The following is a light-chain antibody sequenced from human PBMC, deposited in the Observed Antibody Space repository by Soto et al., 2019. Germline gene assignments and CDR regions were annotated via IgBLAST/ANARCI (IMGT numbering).Light chain of an antibody. CDR1: SSDVGGYNY. J-gene: IGLJ2*01. CDR2: DVS. CDR3: SSYSSSSTLV. V-gene: IGLV2-14*01. Sequence: QSALTQPASVSGSPGQSITISCTGTSSDVGGYNYVSWYQQHPGKAPKLMIYDVSNRPSGVSNRFSGSKSGNTASLTISGXQXEXXADYYCSSYSSSSTLVFGGGTKLTVL.